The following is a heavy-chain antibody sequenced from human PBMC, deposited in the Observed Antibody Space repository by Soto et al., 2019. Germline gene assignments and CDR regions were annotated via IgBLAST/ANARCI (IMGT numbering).Heavy chain of an antibody. CDR3: ARGFSGTGTTSNWFDP. Sequence: SETLSLTCAVYGGSFSGYYWSWIRQPPGKGLEWIGEINHSGSTNYNPSLKSRVTISVDTSKNQFSLKLSSVTAADTAVYYCARGFSGTGTTSNWFDPWGQGTLVTVSS. D-gene: IGHD1-1*01. CDR1: GGSFSGYY. J-gene: IGHJ5*02. V-gene: IGHV4-34*01. CDR2: INHSGST.